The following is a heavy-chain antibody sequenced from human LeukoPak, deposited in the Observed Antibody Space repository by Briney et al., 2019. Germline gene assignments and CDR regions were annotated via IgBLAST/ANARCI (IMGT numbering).Heavy chain of an antibody. V-gene: IGHV4-4*02. Sequence: TLSLTCAVSGGSISSSNWWSWVRQPPGKGLEWIGEIYHSGSTNYNPSLKSRVTISVDKSKNQFSLKLSSVTAADTAVYYCAASSGWYGRWFDPWGQGTLVTVSS. CDR2: IYHSGST. D-gene: IGHD6-19*01. CDR3: AASSGWYGRWFDP. J-gene: IGHJ5*02. CDR1: GGSISSSNW.